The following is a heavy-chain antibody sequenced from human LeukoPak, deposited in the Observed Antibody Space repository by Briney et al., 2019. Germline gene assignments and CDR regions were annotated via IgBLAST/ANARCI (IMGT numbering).Heavy chain of an antibody. CDR3: ARWGGFWGEWPDGGYNNWFDP. J-gene: IGHJ5*02. CDR2: IYHSGST. CDR1: GYSISSGYY. D-gene: IGHD3-16*01. V-gene: IGHV4-38-2*02. Sequence: SETLSLTRTVSGYSISSGYYWGWIRQPPGKGLEWIGSIYHSGSTYYNPSLKSRVTISVDTSKNQFSLKLSSVTAADTAVYYCARWGGFWGEWPDGGYNNWFDPWGQGTLVTVSS.